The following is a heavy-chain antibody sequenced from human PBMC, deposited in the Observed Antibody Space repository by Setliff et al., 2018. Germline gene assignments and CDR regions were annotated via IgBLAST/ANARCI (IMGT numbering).Heavy chain of an antibody. J-gene: IGHJ4*02. Sequence: SETLSLTCTVSGGSISSGGYYWGWIRQHTGKGLEWIVYIYYSGSTSYYNPSLKSRVTISVDTSKTQFSLKLSSVTAADTAVYSCARARAGHSGHWGQGTLVTVSS. CDR1: GGSISSGGYY. V-gene: IGHV4-31*03. CDR2: IYYSGSTS. CDR3: ARARAGHSGH. D-gene: IGHD6-19*01.